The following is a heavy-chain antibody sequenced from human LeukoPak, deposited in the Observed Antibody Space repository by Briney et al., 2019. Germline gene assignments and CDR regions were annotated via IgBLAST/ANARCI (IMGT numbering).Heavy chain of an antibody. D-gene: IGHD3-10*01. V-gene: IGHV3-74*01. Sequence: GGSLRLSCAASGCTFNTYWMHGVRQAPGKGLVWVSRMNSDGSSTSYADSVKGRFTISRDNAKNTLYLQMNSLRAEDTAVYYCARDPSLFRGYFDYWGQGALVTVSS. CDR1: GCTFNTYW. CDR3: ARDPSLFRGYFDY. CDR2: MNSDGSST. J-gene: IGHJ4*02.